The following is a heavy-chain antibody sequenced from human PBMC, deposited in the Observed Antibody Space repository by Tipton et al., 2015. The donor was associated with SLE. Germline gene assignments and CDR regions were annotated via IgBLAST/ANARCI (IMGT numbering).Heavy chain of an antibody. J-gene: IGHJ4*02. V-gene: IGHV3-64*04. CDR3: AKDSWGIVEASSFDY. CDR2: ISSNGGST. Sequence: SLRLSCSASGFTFSSYAMHWVRQAPGKGLEYVSAISSNGGSTYYADSVKGRFTISRDNSKNTLYLQMNSLRAEDTAVYYCAKDSWGIVEASSFDYWGQGTLVTVSS. CDR1: GFTFSSYA. D-gene: IGHD2-15*01.